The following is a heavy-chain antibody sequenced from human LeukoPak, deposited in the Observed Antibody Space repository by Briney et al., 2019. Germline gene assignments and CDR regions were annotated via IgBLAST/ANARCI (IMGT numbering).Heavy chain of an antibody. J-gene: IGHJ4*02. CDR2: IYSSGST. CDR1: GFSMSSGSYY. Sequence: SETLSLTCTVSGFSMSSGSYYWTWIRQPAGKGLEWIGHIYSSGSTNYNPSLKRRVTMSIDTSKNQFSPKLTSVTAADTAVYSCARGSSSWYGGFDYWGQGAPVTVSS. V-gene: IGHV4-61*09. D-gene: IGHD6-13*01. CDR3: ARGSSSWYGGFDY.